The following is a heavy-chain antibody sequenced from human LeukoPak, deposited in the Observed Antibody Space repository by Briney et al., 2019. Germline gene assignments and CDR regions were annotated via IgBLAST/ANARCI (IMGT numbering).Heavy chain of an antibody. J-gene: IGHJ6*02. CDR3: ARGPYYDILTGYYSPLGYYYYGMDV. V-gene: IGHV4-39*07. CDR1: GGSISSSSYY. Sequence: PSETLSLTCTVPGGSISSSSYYWGWIREPPGKGLEWIGSVYDSGSTYYNPSLKSRVTISVDTSKNQFSLKLSSVTAADTAVYYCARGPYYDILTGYYSPLGYYYYGMDVWGQGTTVTVSS. D-gene: IGHD3-9*01. CDR2: VYDSGST.